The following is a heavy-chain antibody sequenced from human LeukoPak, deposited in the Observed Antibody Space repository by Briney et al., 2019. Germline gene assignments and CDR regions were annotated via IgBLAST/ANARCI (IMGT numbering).Heavy chain of an antibody. CDR2: IYTSGST. D-gene: IGHD3-22*01. Sequence: SETLSLTCTVSGGSISSGSYYWSWIRQPAGKGLEWTGRIYTSGSTNYNPSLKSRVTISVDTSKNQFSLKLSSVTAADTAVYYCARVLYYFHSSGFRRTDAFDIWGQGTMVTVSS. J-gene: IGHJ3*02. CDR1: GGSISSGSYY. V-gene: IGHV4-61*02. CDR3: ARVLYYFHSSGFRRTDAFDI.